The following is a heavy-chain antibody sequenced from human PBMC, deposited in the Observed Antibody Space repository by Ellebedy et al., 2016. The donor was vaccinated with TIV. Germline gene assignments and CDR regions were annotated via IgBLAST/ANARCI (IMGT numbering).Heavy chain of an antibody. CDR3: AKDLYSRVVAGFDD. CDR1: GFTFSSYG. J-gene: IGHJ4*02. Sequence: PGGSLRLSCAASGFTFSSYGMHWVRQAPGKGLEWVAVISFDASNKYYADSVKGRFTISRDNSKNTVYLQMSSLRAEDTAVYYCAKDLYSRVVAGFDDWGQGTLVTVSS. CDR2: ISFDASNK. V-gene: IGHV3-30*18. D-gene: IGHD6-19*01.